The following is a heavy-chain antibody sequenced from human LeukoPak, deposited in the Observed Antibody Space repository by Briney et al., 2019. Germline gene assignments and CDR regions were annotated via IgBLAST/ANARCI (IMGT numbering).Heavy chain of an antibody. D-gene: IGHD5-18*01. CDR1: GFTFDDYA. Sequence: GGSLRLSCAASGFTFDDYAMHWVRQAPGKGLEWVSLTSGDGGSTIYADSVKGRFTISRDNSKNSLYLRMNSLRTEDTALYYCAKVPLKGYNYGYYFDYWGQGTLVTVSS. V-gene: IGHV3-43*02. J-gene: IGHJ4*02. CDR2: TSGDGGST. CDR3: AKVPLKGYNYGYYFDY.